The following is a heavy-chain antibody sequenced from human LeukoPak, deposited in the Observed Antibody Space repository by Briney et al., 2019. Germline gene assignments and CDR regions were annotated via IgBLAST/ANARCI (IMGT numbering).Heavy chain of an antibody. CDR2: IKQDGSEK. J-gene: IGHJ3*02. CDR3: ARDDFGWKHAFDI. CDR1: GFTFSSYW. D-gene: IGHD1-1*01. V-gene: IGHV3-7*01. Sequence: LPGGSLRLSCAASGFTFSSYWMSWVRQAPGKGLEWVANIKQDGSEKYYVDSVKGRFTISRDNAKNSLYLQMNSLRAEDTAVYYCARDDFGWKHAFDIWGQGTMVTVSS.